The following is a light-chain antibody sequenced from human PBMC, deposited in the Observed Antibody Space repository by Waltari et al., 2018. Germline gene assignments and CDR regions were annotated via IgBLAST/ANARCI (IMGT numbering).Light chain of an antibody. CDR2: AAS. CDR3: QQYYSYLT. V-gene: IGKV1-8*01. J-gene: IGKJ2*01. CDR1: QGISSY. Sequence: AIRITQSPSSLSASTGDRVTITCRASQGISSYLAWYQQKPGKAPNLLIYAASTLQSGVPSRFSDSGSGTDFTLTISCLQSEDFATYYCQQYYSYLTFGQGTKLEIK.